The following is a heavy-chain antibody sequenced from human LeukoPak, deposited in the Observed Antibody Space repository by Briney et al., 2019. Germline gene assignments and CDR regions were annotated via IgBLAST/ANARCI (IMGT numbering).Heavy chain of an antibody. V-gene: IGHV4-59*08. CDR2: IYYNGNT. CDR3: ARYCCRDGYNFDS. J-gene: IGHJ4*02. Sequence: SETLSLTCTVSGGPISSYYWSWIRQPPGKGLEWIGYIYYNGNTNYNPSFKSRVTMSVDTSKNHFSLNLTSVTAADTAVYYCARYCCRDGYNFDSWGQGTLVTVSS. D-gene: IGHD5-24*01. CDR1: GGPISSYY.